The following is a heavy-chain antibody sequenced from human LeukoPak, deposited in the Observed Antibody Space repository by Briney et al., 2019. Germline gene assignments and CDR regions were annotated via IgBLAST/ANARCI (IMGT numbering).Heavy chain of an antibody. D-gene: IGHD1-1*01. CDR2: ISHSGRT. CDR3: TRTSPGIPLDF. J-gene: IGHJ4*02. Sequence: SETLSLTCAVSGVSFTGYYWSWIRQPPGKGPEWIGEISHSGRTAYNPSLKSRIAISLDTSKNQFSLKLSFVSAADTAVYYCTRTSPGIPLDFWGQGTLVTVSS. CDR1: GVSFTGYY. V-gene: IGHV4-34*01.